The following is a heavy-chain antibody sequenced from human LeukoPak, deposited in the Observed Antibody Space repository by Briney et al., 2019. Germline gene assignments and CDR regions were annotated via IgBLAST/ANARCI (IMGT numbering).Heavy chain of an antibody. Sequence: GGSLRLSCAASGFTFSSYSMNWVREAPGKGLEWVSYISSSSSTIYYADSVKGRFTISRDNAKNSLYPQMNSLRAEDTAVYYCARDPRNEFYAFDIWGQGTMVTVSS. CDR1: GFTFSSYS. CDR2: ISSSSSTI. V-gene: IGHV3-48*01. J-gene: IGHJ3*02. D-gene: IGHD1-1*01. CDR3: ARDPRNEFYAFDI.